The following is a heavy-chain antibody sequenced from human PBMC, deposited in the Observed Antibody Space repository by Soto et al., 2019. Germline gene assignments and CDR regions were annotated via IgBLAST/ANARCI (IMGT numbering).Heavy chain of an antibody. D-gene: IGHD2-2*02. CDR2: IIPIFGAL. CDR1: GGTFDNYA. V-gene: IGHV1-69*06. CDR3: ARRAVAPAPIGYFHYHLDV. J-gene: IGHJ6*02. Sequence: SLKVPCKTSGGTFDNYAINWVRQAPGQGLEWMGGIIPIFGALNYAQKFQGRVTITADKSTSTAYMELGSLTSEDTAVYYCARRAVAPAPIGYFHYHLDVWGQGTTVTV.